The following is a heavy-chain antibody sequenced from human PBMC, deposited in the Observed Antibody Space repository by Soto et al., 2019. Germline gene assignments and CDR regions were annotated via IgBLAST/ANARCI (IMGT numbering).Heavy chain of an antibody. CDR2: IYYSGST. J-gene: IGHJ3*02. Sequence: SETLSLTCTVSGGSISSGGYYWSWIRQHPGKGLEWIGYIYYSGSTYYNPSLKSRVTISVDTSKNQFSLKLSSVTAADTAVYYCASATPVVTLGAFDIWGQGTMVTVSS. CDR3: ASATPVVTLGAFDI. D-gene: IGHD2-21*02. V-gene: IGHV4-31*03. CDR1: GGSISSGGYY.